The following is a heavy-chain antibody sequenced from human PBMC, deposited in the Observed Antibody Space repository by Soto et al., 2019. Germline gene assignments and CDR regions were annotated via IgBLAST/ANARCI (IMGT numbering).Heavy chain of an antibody. Sequence: QVQLVQSGAEVKKPGSSVKVSCKASGGTFSSYAISWVRQAPGQGLEWMGGIIPIFGTANYAQKFQGRVTITADESTSKAYMELSSLRSEDTAVYYCARAPYSSSFGMRGAFDIWGQGTMVTVSS. CDR1: GGTFSSYA. D-gene: IGHD6-13*01. J-gene: IGHJ3*02. CDR3: ARAPYSSSFGMRGAFDI. V-gene: IGHV1-69*01. CDR2: IIPIFGTA.